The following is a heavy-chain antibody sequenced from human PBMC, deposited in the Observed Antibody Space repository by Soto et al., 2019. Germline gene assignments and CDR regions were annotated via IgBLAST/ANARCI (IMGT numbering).Heavy chain of an antibody. J-gene: IGHJ6*03. CDR3: ARESCSSTSCYASYYYMDV. CDR2: IIPILGIA. Sequence: SVKVSCKASGGTFSSYTISWVRQAPGQGLEWMGRIIPILGIANYAQKFQGRVTITADKSTSTAYMELSSLRSEDTAVYYCARESCSSTSCYASYYYMDVWGKGTTVTVSS. CDR1: GGTFSSYT. D-gene: IGHD2-2*01. V-gene: IGHV1-69*04.